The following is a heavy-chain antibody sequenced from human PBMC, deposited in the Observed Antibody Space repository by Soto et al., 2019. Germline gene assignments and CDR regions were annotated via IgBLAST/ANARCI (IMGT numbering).Heavy chain of an antibody. CDR3: ARGRDLRLRTPDTAMAY. V-gene: IGHV1-46*01. CDR1: GYTFTSYY. Sequence: QVQLVQSGAEVKKPGASVKVSCKASGYTFTSYYMHWVRQAPGQGLEWMGIINPSGGSTSYAQKFQGRVTMTRDTSTSTVYMELSSLRSEDTAVYYCARGRDLRLRTPDTAMAYWGQGTLVTVSS. J-gene: IGHJ4*02. CDR2: INPSGGST. D-gene: IGHD5-18*01.